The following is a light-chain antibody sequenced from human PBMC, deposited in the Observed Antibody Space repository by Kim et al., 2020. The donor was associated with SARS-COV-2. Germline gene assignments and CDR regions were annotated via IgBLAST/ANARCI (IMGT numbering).Light chain of an antibody. CDR2: EDN. Sequence: NFMLTQPHSVSESPGKTVTISCTRSSGSIASNFVQWYQQRPGSAPTTVIYEDNRRPSGVTDRFSGSIDSSTNSAFLTLSGLKTEDEADYYCQSYDSNNQVFGGGTKLTVL. J-gene: IGLJ3*02. V-gene: IGLV6-57*04. CDR1: SGSIASNF. CDR3: QSYDSNNQV.